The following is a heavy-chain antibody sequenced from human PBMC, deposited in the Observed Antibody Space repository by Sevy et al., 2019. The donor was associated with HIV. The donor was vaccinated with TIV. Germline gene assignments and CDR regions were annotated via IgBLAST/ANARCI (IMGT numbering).Heavy chain of an antibody. J-gene: IGHJ4*02. V-gene: IGHV4-30-4*01. CDR3: ARSRVWFEELS. D-gene: IGHD3-10*01. CDR2: IYYSGNT. Sequence: SETLSLTCTVTGESVNNAAYYWNWIRQSPGKGLEWVGYIYYSGNTYYNPSLNDRLEMSIDTSKNEFSLLMHSVTAADTAVYYCARSRVWFEELSWGQGILVTVSS. CDR1: GESVNNAAYY.